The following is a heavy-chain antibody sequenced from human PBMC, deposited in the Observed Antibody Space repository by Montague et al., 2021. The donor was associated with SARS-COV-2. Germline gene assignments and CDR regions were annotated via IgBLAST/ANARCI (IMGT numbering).Heavy chain of an antibody. J-gene: IGHJ6*02. D-gene: IGHD2-15*01. CDR3: ARGGGRRNYGMDF. CDR1: GFTVSTNY. V-gene: IGHV3-53*01. Sequence: SLRLSCAASGFTVSTNYISGGRQPPEKGVGWIPVIYSGGDTYYADSVKGRFTISRDNSKNTLYLQMNSLRAEDTAVYYCARGGGRRNYGMDFWGPGTTVTVSS. CDR2: IYSGGDT.